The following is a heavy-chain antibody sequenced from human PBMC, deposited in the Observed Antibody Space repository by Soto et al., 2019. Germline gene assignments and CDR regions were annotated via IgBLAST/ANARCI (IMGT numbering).Heavy chain of an antibody. CDR3: TTEPVGAAWFGESYGMDV. V-gene: IGHV3-15*07. Sequence: GGSLRLSCAASGFTFSNAWMNWVRQAPGKGLEWVGRIKSKTDGGTTDYAAPVKGRFTISRDDSKNTLYLQMNSLKTEDTAVYYCTTEPVGAAWFGESYGMDVWGQGTTVTVSS. D-gene: IGHD3-10*01. CDR1: GFTFSNAW. CDR2: IKSKTDGGTT. J-gene: IGHJ6*02.